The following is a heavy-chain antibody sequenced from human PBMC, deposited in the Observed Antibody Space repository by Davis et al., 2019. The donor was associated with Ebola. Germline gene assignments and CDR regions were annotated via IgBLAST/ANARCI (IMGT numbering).Heavy chain of an antibody. CDR3: ARDRGDGSGSYSSYYYGMDV. Sequence: ASVKVSCKASGYTFTSYYMHWVRQAPGQGLEWMGIINPSGGSTSYAQKFQGRVTMTRDTSTSTVYMELSSLRSEDTAVYYCARDRGDGSGSYSSYYYGMDVWGQGTTVTVSS. J-gene: IGHJ6*02. CDR1: GYTFTSYY. V-gene: IGHV1-46*03. D-gene: IGHD3-10*01. CDR2: INPSGGST.